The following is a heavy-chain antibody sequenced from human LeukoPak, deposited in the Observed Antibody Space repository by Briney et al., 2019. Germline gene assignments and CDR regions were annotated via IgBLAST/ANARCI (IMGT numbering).Heavy chain of an antibody. Sequence: SETLSLTCAVYGGSFSDYYWTWIRQPPGKGLEWIGEINHSGSTNYNPSLKSRVTISVDTSKNQFSLKLSSVTAADTAVYYCARGPRSYDILTGYYIGPPASFDYWGQGTLVTVSS. CDR2: INHSGST. D-gene: IGHD3-9*01. V-gene: IGHV4-34*01. J-gene: IGHJ4*02. CDR3: ARGPRSYDILTGYYIGPPASFDY. CDR1: GGSFSDYY.